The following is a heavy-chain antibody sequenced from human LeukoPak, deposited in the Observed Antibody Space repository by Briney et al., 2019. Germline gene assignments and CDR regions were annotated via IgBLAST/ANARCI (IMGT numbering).Heavy chain of an antibody. CDR2: FDPEDGET. J-gene: IGHJ5*02. CDR3: ATGGAFSSWSTWFDP. Sequence: GASVKVSCKVSGYTLTELSMHWVRQAPGKGLEWMGGFDPEDGETIYAQKFQGRVNMTEDISTDTAYMELSSLRSEDTAVYYCATGGAFSSWSTWFDPWGQGTLVTVSS. D-gene: IGHD6-13*01. CDR1: GYTLTELS. V-gene: IGHV1-24*01.